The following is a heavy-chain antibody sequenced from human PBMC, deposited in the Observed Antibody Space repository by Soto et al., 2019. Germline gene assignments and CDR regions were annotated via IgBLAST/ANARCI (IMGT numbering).Heavy chain of an antibody. CDR3: ARSGEFLLNYYYGMDV. D-gene: IGHD3-10*01. CDR2: IIPIFGTA. CDR1: GGTFSSYA. Sequence: SVKVSCKASGGTFSSYAISWVRQAPGQGLEWMGGIIPIFGTANYAQKFQGRVTITADESTSTAYMELSSLRSEDTAVYYCARSGEFLLNYYYGMDVWGQGTTVTVS. V-gene: IGHV1-69*13. J-gene: IGHJ6*02.